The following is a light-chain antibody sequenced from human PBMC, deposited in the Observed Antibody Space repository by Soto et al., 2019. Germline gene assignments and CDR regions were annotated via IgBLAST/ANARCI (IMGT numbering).Light chain of an antibody. V-gene: IGKV1-33*01. J-gene: IGKJ4*01. Sequence: IQMTQSPSSLSASVGDRVTITCQASQDISNNLNWYQQKPGKAPKLLIYDASNLEIGVPSRFSGSGSGTDFTFTISSLQPEDVAVYYCQQYDNLLLTFGGGTKVEIK. CDR2: DAS. CDR3: QQYDNLLLT. CDR1: QDISNN.